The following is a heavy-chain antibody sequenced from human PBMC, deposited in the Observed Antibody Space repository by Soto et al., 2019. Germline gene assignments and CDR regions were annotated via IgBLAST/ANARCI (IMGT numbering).Heavy chain of an antibody. V-gene: IGHV4-61*01. J-gene: IGHJ4*02. CDR3: ATGRVLYGSEY. D-gene: IGHD3-10*01. Sequence: TSETLSLTCTVSGGSVSSGSYYWSWIRQPPGKGLEWIGYIYYSGSTNYNPSLKSRVTISVDTSKNQFSLRLSSVTTADTALYYCATGRVLYGSEYWGQGTLVTVSS. CDR1: GGSVSSGSYY. CDR2: IYYSGST.